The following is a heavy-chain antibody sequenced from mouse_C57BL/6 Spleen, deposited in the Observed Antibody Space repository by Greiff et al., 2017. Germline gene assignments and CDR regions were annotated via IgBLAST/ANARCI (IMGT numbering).Heavy chain of an antibody. Sequence: QVQLKEPGAELVRPGSSVKLSCKASGYTFTSYWMHWVKQRPIQGLEWIGNIDPSDSETHYNQKFKDKATLTVDKSSSTAYMQLSSLTSEDSAVYYCARLGYGSSFYYFDYWGQGTTLTVSS. D-gene: IGHD1-1*01. V-gene: IGHV1-52*01. CDR1: GYTFTSYW. CDR2: IDPSDSET. J-gene: IGHJ2*01. CDR3: ARLGYGSSFYYFDY.